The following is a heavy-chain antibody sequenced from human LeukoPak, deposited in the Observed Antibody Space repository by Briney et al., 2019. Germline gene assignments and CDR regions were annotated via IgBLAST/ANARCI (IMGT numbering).Heavy chain of an antibody. CDR2: ISSSGSTI. V-gene: IGHV3-48*03. J-gene: IGHJ4*02. CDR1: GFTFSSYE. Sequence: GGSLRLSCAASGFTFSSYEMNWVRQAPGKGLEWVSYISSSGSTIYYADSVKGRSTISRDNAKNSLYLQMNSLRAEDTAVYYCANLDSSGYSVFDYWGQGTLVTVSS. D-gene: IGHD3-22*01. CDR3: ANLDSSGYSVFDY.